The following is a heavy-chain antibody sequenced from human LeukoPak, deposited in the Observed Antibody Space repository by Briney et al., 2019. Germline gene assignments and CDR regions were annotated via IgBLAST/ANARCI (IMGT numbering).Heavy chain of an antibody. J-gene: IGHJ5*02. V-gene: IGHV5-51*01. CDR3: ARHSDVPLDL. CDR2: IWPDDSDT. Sequence: GESLKISCKASGYNFTNHWVAWERQRPGKGLEWMGIIWPDDSDTRYSPSFQGLVSISVDKSISTAHLQWRSLKASDTALYFCARHSDVPLDLWGQGTLVIVSS. CDR1: GYNFTNHW. D-gene: IGHD6-6*01.